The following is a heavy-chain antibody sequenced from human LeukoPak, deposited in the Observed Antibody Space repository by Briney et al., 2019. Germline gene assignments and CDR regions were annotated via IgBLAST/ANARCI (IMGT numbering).Heavy chain of an antibody. V-gene: IGHV3-48*02. CDR2: ISSSSSTI. CDR1: GFTFSTYS. D-gene: IGHD6-19*01. CDR3: ARYSSGWSFDY. Sequence: GESLKISCAASGFTFSTYSMNWVRQAPGKGLEWVSYISSSSSTIYYADSVKGRFTISRDNAKNSLYLQMHYLRDEDTALYYCARYSSGWSFDYWGQGTLVTVSS. J-gene: IGHJ4*02.